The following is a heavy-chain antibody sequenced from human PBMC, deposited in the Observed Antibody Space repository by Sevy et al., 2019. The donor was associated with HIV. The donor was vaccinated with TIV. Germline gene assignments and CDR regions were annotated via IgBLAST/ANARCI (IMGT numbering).Heavy chain of an antibody. V-gene: IGHV4-30-4*01. Sequence: SETLSLTCTVSGGSISSGDYYWSWIRQPPGKGLEWIGYIYYSGSTYYNPSLKSRVTISVDTSKNQFSLKLSSVTAADTAVYYCARGGSGLAGYWYFDLWGRGTLVTVSS. CDR2: IYYSGST. CDR3: ARGGSGLAGYWYFDL. D-gene: IGHD3-10*01. J-gene: IGHJ2*01. CDR1: GGSISSGDYY.